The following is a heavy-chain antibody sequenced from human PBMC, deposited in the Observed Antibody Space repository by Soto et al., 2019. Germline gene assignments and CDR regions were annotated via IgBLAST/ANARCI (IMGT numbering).Heavy chain of an antibody. D-gene: IGHD4-17*01. CDR3: ASAVTMGWSPQGY. CDR2: ISSSSTYI. J-gene: IGHJ4*02. CDR1: GFTFNAYT. Sequence: PGGSLRLSCILSGFTFNAYTMNWVRQAPGKGLEWVSSISSSSTYIYYADSVEGRFTISRDNTNNSLYLQMNSLTTDDTGLYYCASAVTMGWSPQGYWGQGTPVTVSS. V-gene: IGHV3-21*06.